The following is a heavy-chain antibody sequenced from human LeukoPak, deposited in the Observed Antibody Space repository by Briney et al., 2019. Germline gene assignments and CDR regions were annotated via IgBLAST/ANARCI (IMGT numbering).Heavy chain of an antibody. CDR2: IYYSGST. D-gene: IGHD1-14*01. V-gene: IGHV4-59*01. CDR3: ARERVASGRPDVCDI. CDR1: GGSISNYY. Sequence: PSETLSLTCTVPGGSISNYYWNWIRQPPGKGLEWIGHIYYSGSTNYNPSLKSRVTISVDTSKNQFSLKLSSVTAADTAVYYCARERVASGRPDVCDIWGQGTMVTVSS. J-gene: IGHJ3*02.